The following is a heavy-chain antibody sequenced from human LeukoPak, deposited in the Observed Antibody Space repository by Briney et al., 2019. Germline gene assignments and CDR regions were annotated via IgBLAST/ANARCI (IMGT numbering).Heavy chain of an antibody. V-gene: IGHV3-64*04. CDR3: ARGSPHYYDSSGKDFDY. J-gene: IGHJ4*02. CDR1: GFTFSTYA. Sequence: GGSLRLSCAASGFTFSTYAMHWVRQAPGKGLEYVSGISGNGGNTYYTNSVKGRFTISRDNSKNTLYLQMNSLRAEDTAVYYCARGSPHYYDSSGKDFDYWGQGTLVTVSS. D-gene: IGHD3-22*01. CDR2: ISGNGGNT.